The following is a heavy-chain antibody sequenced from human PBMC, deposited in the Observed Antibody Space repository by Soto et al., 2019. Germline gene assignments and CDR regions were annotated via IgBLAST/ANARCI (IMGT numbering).Heavy chain of an antibody. CDR3: ARGRNGAGGDYFDY. V-gene: IGHV4-30-4*01. D-gene: IGHD1-1*01. J-gene: IGHJ4*02. CDR2: IYYSGST. Sequence: SETLSLTCTVSGGSISSADYYWSWIRQPPGKGLYWIGYIYYSGSTYYNPSLKSRATISVDTSKNQFSLKLSSVTAADTAVYYCARGRNGAGGDYFDYWGQGTLVTVSS. CDR1: GGSISSADYY.